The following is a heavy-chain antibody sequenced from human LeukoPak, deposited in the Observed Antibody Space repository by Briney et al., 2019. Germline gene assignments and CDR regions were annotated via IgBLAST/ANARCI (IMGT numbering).Heavy chain of an antibody. Sequence: ASVKVSCKASGYTFTGYYLHWVRQAPRQGLEWMGWINPNSGGTKYAQKFQDRVTMTRDTSISTAYMELTSLRSDDTAVYYCARDSSGYSWGQGTLVTVSS. D-gene: IGHD3-22*01. V-gene: IGHV1-2*02. J-gene: IGHJ5*02. CDR1: GYTFTGYY. CDR2: INPNSGGT. CDR3: ARDSSGYS.